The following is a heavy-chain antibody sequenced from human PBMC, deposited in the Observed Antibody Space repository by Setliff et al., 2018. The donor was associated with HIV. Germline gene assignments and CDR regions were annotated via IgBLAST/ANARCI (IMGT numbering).Heavy chain of an antibody. CDR2: IIPIFGTA. CDR1: GGTFSSYA. CDR3: ARTRPYYVWGSYRVKGPTFDAFDI. Sequence: VKVSCKASGGTFSSYAISWVRQAPGQGLEWMGGIIPIFGTANYAQKFQGRVTITTDESTSTAYMELSSLRSEDTAVYYCARTRPYYVWGSYRVKGPTFDAFDIWGQGTMVTVSS. D-gene: IGHD3-16*02. V-gene: IGHV1-69*05. J-gene: IGHJ3*02.